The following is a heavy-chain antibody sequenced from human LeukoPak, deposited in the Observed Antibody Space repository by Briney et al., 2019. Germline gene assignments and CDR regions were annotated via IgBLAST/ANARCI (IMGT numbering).Heavy chain of an antibody. J-gene: IGHJ4*02. Sequence: QPGGSLRLSCAASGFTFSSYAMSWVRQAPGKGLEWVSAISGSGGNTYSADSVKGRCTISRDNSKNTVYLQMNSLRVDDTALYYCAKNPSGGGPRFDSWGQGTLVTVSS. CDR1: GFTFSSYA. CDR3: AKNPSGGGPRFDS. D-gene: IGHD2-15*01. CDR2: ISGSGGNT. V-gene: IGHV3-23*01.